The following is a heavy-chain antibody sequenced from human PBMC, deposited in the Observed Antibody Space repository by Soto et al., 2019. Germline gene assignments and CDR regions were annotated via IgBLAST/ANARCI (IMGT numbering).Heavy chain of an antibody. CDR3: ARDDSTSHAFDI. CDR2: IYYSGST. Sequence: TSETLSLTCTVSGGSISSGGYYWSWIRQHPGKGLEWIGYIYYSGSTYYNPSLKSRVTISVDTSKNQFSLKLSSVTAADTAVYYCARDDSTSHAFDIWGQGTMVTVSS. CDR1: GGSISSGGYY. D-gene: IGHD2-2*01. J-gene: IGHJ3*02. V-gene: IGHV4-31*02.